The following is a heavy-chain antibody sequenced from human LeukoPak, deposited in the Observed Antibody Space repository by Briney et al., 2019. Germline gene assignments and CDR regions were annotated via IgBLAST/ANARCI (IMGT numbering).Heavy chain of an antibody. CDR3: ARRGFGDLTDY. D-gene: IGHD3-10*01. CDR2: INPNSGGT. J-gene: IGHJ4*02. V-gene: IGHV1-2*02. CDR1: GYTFTGHY. Sequence: ASVKVSCKASGYTFTGHYMHWVRQAPGQGLEWMGWINPNSGGTNYGQKFQDRVTMTRDTSISTAYMELSRLRSADTAVYYCARRGFGDLTDYWGQGTLVTVSS.